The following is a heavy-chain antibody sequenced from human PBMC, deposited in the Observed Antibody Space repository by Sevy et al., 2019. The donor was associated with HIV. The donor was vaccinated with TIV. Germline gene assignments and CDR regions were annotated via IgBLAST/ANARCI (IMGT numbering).Heavy chain of an antibody. CDR1: GFTFSSYG. CDR3: ARGGPLRYSSPGTDYGMDV. J-gene: IGHJ6*02. D-gene: IGHD6-13*01. V-gene: IGHV3-33*01. CDR2: IWYDGSNK. Sequence: GGSLRLSCAASGFTFSSYGMHWVRQAPGKGLEWVAVIWYDGSNKYYADSVKGRFTISRDNSKNTLYLQMNSLRAEDTAVYYCARGGPLRYSSPGTDYGMDVWGQGTTVTVSS.